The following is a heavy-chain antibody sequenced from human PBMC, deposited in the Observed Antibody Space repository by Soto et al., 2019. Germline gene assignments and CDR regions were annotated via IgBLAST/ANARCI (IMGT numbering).Heavy chain of an antibody. Sequence: VQLVQSGNEVQRPGASVKVSCKTSGYTFSSYGIIWVRQAPGQGLEWMGWISGYNGNADYAQKFQGRVHMTTDTSTSTVFMGLRNLRSDDTALYYCAREGWLGELLYWGQGSLVTVS. CDR2: ISGYNGNA. D-gene: IGHD3-16*01. J-gene: IGHJ4*02. CDR3: AREGWLGELLY. V-gene: IGHV1-18*01. CDR1: GYTFSSYG.